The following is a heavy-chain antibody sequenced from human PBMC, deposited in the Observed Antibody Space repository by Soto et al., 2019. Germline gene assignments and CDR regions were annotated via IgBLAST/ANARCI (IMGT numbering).Heavy chain of an antibody. CDR1: EFTFSNYA. CDR2: ISYDGNNK. V-gene: IGHV3-30*03. J-gene: IGHJ4*02. D-gene: IGHD4-4*01. CDR3: ARGPSYSASYFDH. Sequence: GGSLRLSCAASEFTFSNYAMHWVRQAPGKGLQWLAVISYDGNNKYYADSVEGRFTISRDNSKNTVYLQMNSLRLEDTAVYYCARGPSYSASYFDHWGQGXLVTVSP.